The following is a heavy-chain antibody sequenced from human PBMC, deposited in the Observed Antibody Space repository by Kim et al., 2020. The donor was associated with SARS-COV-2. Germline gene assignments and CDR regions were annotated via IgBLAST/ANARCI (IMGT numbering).Heavy chain of an antibody. V-gene: IGHV1-3*01. J-gene: IGHJ4*02. Sequence: ASVKVSCKASGYTFSVYDMHWVRQAPGQRLEWLGWINSGNGNTKYSQKFQGRVTITRDTSASTVYMELSSLRSEDTAVYYCARGKIVMVPAALDYWGQGTLVTVSS. CDR1: GYTFSVYD. CDR2: INSGNGNT. CDR3: ARGKIVMVPAALDY. D-gene: IGHD2-2*01.